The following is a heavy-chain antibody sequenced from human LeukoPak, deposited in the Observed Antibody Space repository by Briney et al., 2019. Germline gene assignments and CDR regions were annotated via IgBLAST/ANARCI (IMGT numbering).Heavy chain of an antibody. D-gene: IGHD3-22*01. CDR1: GYSFSSYW. CDR2: IYPGHSDT. V-gene: IGHV5-51*01. CDR3: ARAPLDSSGNHWGVWFDP. Sequence: GESLKISCKGSGYSFSSYWIGWVRQMPGKGLEWMGIIYPGHSDTKYSPSFQGQVTMSADRSINTAYLQWSSLKASDTAIYHCARAPLDSSGNHWGVWFDPWGQGTLVTVSS. J-gene: IGHJ5*02.